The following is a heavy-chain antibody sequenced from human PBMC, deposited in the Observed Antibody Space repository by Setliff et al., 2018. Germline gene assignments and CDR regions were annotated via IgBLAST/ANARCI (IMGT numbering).Heavy chain of an antibody. CDR1: GFTFSSYT. Sequence: GGSLRLSCAASGFTFSSYTMNWVRQAPGQGTAWVSSIDTSSTYIYYADSVTGRYTISRDNAKNSLYLQMNSLRAEDTAVYYCARSESCGSTHCSPYDYWGQGTLVTVSS. J-gene: IGHJ4*02. D-gene: IGHD2-2*01. V-gene: IGHV3-21*01. CDR3: ARSESCGSTHCSPYDY. CDR2: IDTSSTYI.